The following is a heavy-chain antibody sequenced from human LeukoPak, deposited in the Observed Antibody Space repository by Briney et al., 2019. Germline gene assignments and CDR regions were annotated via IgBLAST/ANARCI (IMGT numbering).Heavy chain of an antibody. J-gene: IGHJ4*02. Sequence: PGGSLRLSCAGSGFTFSTYSMNWVRQAPGKGLEWVANIRDGGGEIYYVDSVKGRFTISRDNAKSSLFLQMNSLRAEDAAVYYCARDKPRGSYYGSIFDSWGQGTLVTVSS. CDR1: GFTFSTYS. D-gene: IGHD1-26*01. CDR3: ARDKPRGSYYGSIFDS. CDR2: IRDGGGEI. V-gene: IGHV3-7*01.